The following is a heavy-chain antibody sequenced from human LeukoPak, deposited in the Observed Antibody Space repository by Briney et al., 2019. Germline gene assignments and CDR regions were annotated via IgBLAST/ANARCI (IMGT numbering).Heavy chain of an antibody. J-gene: IGHJ4*02. CDR2: ISSSSSYI. CDR1: GFTFSSYS. Sequence: GGSLRLSCAASGFTFSSYSMNWVRQAPGKGLEWVSSISSSSSYIYYADSVKGRFTIPRDSSKNTLYLQMNSLRAEDTAVYYCAKSVGDYYFDYWGQGTLVTVSS. CDR3: AKSVGDYYFDY. V-gene: IGHV3-21*04. D-gene: IGHD2-21*02.